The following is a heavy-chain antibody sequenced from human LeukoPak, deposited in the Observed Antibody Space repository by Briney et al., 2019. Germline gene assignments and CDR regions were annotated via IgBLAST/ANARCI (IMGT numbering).Heavy chain of an antibody. CDR2: ISYNGGDK. CDR3: ARDSSAAAADYYFDY. CDR1: GFTFSNYA. V-gene: IGHV3-30-3*01. Sequence: GRSLRLSCAASGFTFSNYAIHWVRQAPGKGLEWVTVISYNGGDKYYAESVKGRFTISRDNSKTTLYLQMNNLRAEDTAVYYCARDSSAAAADYYFDYWGQGTLVTVSS. D-gene: IGHD6-13*01. J-gene: IGHJ4*02.